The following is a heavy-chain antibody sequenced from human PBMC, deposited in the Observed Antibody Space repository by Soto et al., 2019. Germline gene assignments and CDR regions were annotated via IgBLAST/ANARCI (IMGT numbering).Heavy chain of an antibody. CDR1: GGSFSCYY. V-gene: IGHV4-34*01. J-gene: IGHJ6*02. Sequence: PSETLSLTCAVYGGSFSCYYWSWIRQPPGKGLEWIGEINHSGSTNYNPSLKSRVTISVDTSKNQFSLKLSSVTAADTAVYYCARGTRSRSTYYDXWSGYAAANYYYYGMDVWGQGTTVTVSS. CDR3: ARGTRSRSTYYDXWSGYAAANYYYYGMDV. CDR2: INHSGST. D-gene: IGHD3-3*01.